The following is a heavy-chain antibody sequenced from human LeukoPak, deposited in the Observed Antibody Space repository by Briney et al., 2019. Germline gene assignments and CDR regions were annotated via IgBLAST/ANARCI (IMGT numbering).Heavy chain of an antibody. CDR1: GLTFSSYS. J-gene: IGHJ5*02. CDR3: ARSGVAGPPMGWFDP. CDR2: ISSSSSYI. D-gene: IGHD6-19*01. V-gene: IGHV3-21*01. Sequence: SGGSLRLSCAASGLTFSSYSMSWVRQAPGKGLEWVSSISSSSSYIYYADSVKGRFTISRDNAKNSLYLQMNSLRAEDTAVYYCARSGVAGPPMGWFDPWGQGTLVTVSS.